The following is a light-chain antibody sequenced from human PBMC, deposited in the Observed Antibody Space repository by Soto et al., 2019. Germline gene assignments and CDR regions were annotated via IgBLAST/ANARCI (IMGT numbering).Light chain of an antibody. CDR1: QSVSSR. CDR3: QHYGTSSWT. J-gene: IGKJ1*01. Sequence: EIVLTQSPDTLSLSPGERATLSCRASQSVSSRLAWYQQKPGQAPRLLIYGASNRATGIPDRFSGSGSGTDFTLTISRLEPEDFAVYYCQHYGTSSWTFGQGTKVDIK. V-gene: IGKV3-20*01. CDR2: GAS.